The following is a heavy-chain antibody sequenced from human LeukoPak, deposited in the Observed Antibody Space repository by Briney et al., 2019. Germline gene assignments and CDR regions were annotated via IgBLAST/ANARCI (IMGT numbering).Heavy chain of an antibody. V-gene: IGHV3-21*01. CDR2: ISDRSSFI. Sequence: GGSLRLSCVASGFTFTSHNMNWVRQAPGKGLEWVSSISDRSSFIYYAASVKGRFTLSRDNAKNSLYLQMNSLRAEDTAVYYCARVQKYCSSTGCYRDYFYSFMDVWGKGTTVTVSS. CDR3: ARVQKYCSSTGCYRDYFYSFMDV. CDR1: GFTFTSHN. J-gene: IGHJ6*03. D-gene: IGHD2-2*01.